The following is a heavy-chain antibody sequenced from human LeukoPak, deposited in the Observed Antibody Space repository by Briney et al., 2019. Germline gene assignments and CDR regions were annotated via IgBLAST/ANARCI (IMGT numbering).Heavy chain of an antibody. CDR3: ARDAYYYGSGSYYMDV. CDR1: GYSISSGYY. J-gene: IGHJ4*02. D-gene: IGHD3-10*01. V-gene: IGHV4-38-2*02. CDR2: IYHSGST. Sequence: SETLSLPCTVSGYSISSGYYWGWIRQPPGKGLEWIGSIYHSGSTYYNPSLKSRVTISVDTSKNQFSLKLSSVTAADTAVYYCARDAYYYGSGSYYMDVWGQGTLVTVSS.